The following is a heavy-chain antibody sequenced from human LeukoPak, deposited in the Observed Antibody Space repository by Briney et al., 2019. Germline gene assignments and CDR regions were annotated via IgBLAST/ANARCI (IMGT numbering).Heavy chain of an antibody. CDR2: IIPIFGTA. Sequence: SVKASCKASGGTFSSYAISWVRQAPGQGLEWMGGIIPIFGTANYAQKFQGRVTITADESTSTAYMELSSLRSEDTAVYYCARTAMYGSGSGYYYGMDVWGKGTTVTVSS. D-gene: IGHD3-10*01. V-gene: IGHV1-69*13. CDR1: GGTFSSYA. CDR3: ARTAMYGSGSGYYYGMDV. J-gene: IGHJ6*04.